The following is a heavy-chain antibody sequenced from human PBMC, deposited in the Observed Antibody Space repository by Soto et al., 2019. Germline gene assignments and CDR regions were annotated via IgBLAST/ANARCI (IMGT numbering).Heavy chain of an antibody. D-gene: IGHD3-22*01. J-gene: IGHJ4*02. V-gene: IGHV1-58*02. CDR2: IVVGSGNT. Sequence: GASVKVSCKASGFTFTSSAMHWVRQARGQRLEWIGWIVVGSGNTNYAQKFQERVTITRDMSTSTAYMELSSLRSEDTAVYYCAAKYYYDSSGKPIDYWGQGTLVTVSS. CDR1: GFTFTSSA. CDR3: AAKYYYDSSGKPIDY.